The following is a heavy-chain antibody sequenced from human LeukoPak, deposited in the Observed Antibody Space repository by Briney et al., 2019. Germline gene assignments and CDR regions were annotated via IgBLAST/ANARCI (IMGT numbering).Heavy chain of an antibody. D-gene: IGHD3-3*01. CDR2: ISSSSSYI. J-gene: IGHJ4*02. Sequence: TGGSLRLSCAASGFNFSSYSMNLVRQAPGKGLGLVSDISSSSSYIYFPDSVKGRFNISSDNPKNPLYLQMNSLRAEDMAVYYCARDFATSYDFRGGYYVYYRGQGTLVTVSS. CDR3: ARDFATSYDFRGGYYVYY. CDR1: GFNFSSYS. V-gene: IGHV3-21*01.